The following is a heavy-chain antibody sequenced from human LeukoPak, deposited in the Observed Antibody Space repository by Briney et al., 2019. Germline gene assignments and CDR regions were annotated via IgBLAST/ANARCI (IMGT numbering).Heavy chain of an antibody. CDR1: GGSISSGDYS. Sequence: SQTLSLTCTVSGGSISSGDYSWSWIRQPPGKGLEWIGYIYYSGSTYYNPSLKSRVTISVDTSKNQFSLKLSSVTAADTAVYYCARIRSGYYEYYFDYWGQGTLVTVSS. J-gene: IGHJ4*02. V-gene: IGHV4-30-4*01. D-gene: IGHD3-22*01. CDR3: ARIRSGYYEYYFDY. CDR2: IYYSGST.